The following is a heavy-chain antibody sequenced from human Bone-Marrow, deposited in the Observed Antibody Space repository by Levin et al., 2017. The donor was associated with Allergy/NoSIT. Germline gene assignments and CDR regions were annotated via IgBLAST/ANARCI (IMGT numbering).Heavy chain of an antibody. Sequence: SQTLSLTCTVSGGSISSSSYYWGWIRQPPGKGLEWIGSIYYTGSTYYNPSLKSRVTISVDTSKNHFSLKLTSVTAAATAVYYCASPVQTSIDPYYFDYWGQGTLVTVSS. J-gene: IGHJ4*02. V-gene: IGHV4-39*02. CDR3: ASPVQTSIDPYYFDY. D-gene: IGHD3-22*01. CDR2: IYYTGST. CDR1: GGSISSSSYY.